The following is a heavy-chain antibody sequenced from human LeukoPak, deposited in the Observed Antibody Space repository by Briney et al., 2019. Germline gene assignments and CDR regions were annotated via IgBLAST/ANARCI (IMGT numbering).Heavy chain of an antibody. J-gene: IGHJ4*02. Sequence: GGSLRLSCAASGFTFSSYGMHWVRQAPGKGLEWVAVIWYDGSNKYYADSVKGRFTISRDNSKNTLYLQMNSLRAEDTAVYYCARGVYYVWGSYRPSGYFDYWGQGTLVTVSS. D-gene: IGHD3-16*02. V-gene: IGHV3-33*01. CDR2: IWYDGSNK. CDR1: GFTFSSYG. CDR3: ARGVYYVWGSYRPSGYFDY.